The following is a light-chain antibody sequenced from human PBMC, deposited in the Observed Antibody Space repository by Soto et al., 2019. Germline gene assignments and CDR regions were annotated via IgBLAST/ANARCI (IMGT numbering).Light chain of an antibody. Sequence: QSVLTQPPSVSGAPGQRVTISCTGTSSNIGAGYDVHWYQQLPGTAPKLLIYTNSNRPSGVPDRFSGSKSGTSASLAITDLQAEDEADYYCQSYDSSLSGSNWVFGGGTKLTVL. J-gene: IGLJ3*02. CDR2: TNS. CDR3: QSYDSSLSGSNWV. V-gene: IGLV1-40*01. CDR1: SSNIGAGYD.